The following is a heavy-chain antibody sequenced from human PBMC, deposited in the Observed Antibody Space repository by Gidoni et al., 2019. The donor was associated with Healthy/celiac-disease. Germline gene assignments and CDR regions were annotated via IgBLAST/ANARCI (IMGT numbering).Heavy chain of an antibody. V-gene: IGHV1-58*01. D-gene: IGHD3-16*02. CDR2: IVVGSGNT. J-gene: IGHJ4*02. CDR3: AADPYMITFGGVIPSY. Sequence: QMQLVQSGPEVKKPGTSVKVSCKASGFTFTSSAVQWVRQARGQRLEWIGWIVVGSGNTNYAQKVQERVTITRDMSTSTAYMELSSLRSEDTAVYYCAADPYMITFGGVIPSYWGQGTLVTVSS. CDR1: GFTFTSSA.